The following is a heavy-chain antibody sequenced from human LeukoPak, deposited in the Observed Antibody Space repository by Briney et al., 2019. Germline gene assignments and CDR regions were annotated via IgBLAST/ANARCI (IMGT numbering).Heavy chain of an antibody. CDR3: ARDICSSTSCLLYYFDY. D-gene: IGHD2-2*01. CDR2: ISAYNGNT. Sequence: RASVKVSCKASGYTFTSYGISWVRQAPGQGLEWMGWISAYNGNTNYAQNLQGRVTMTTDPSTSTAYMEVRSLRSDDTAMNYCARDICSSTSCLLYYFDYWGQGTLVTVSS. CDR1: GYTFTSYG. V-gene: IGHV1-18*01. J-gene: IGHJ4*02.